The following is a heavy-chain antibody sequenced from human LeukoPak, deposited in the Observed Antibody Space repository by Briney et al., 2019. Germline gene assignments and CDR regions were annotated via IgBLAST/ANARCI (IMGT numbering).Heavy chain of an antibody. CDR1: GFTVSSSY. J-gene: IGHJ4*02. CDR2: INSDGSST. CDR3: ARRVVVPAAPYYFDY. D-gene: IGHD2-2*01. V-gene: IGHV3-74*01. Sequence: GGSLRLSCAASGFTVSSSYMSWVRQAPGKGLEWVSRINSDGSSTSYADSVKGRFTTSRDNAKNTLYLQMNSLRAEDTAVYYCARRVVVPAAPYYFDYWGQGTLVTVSS.